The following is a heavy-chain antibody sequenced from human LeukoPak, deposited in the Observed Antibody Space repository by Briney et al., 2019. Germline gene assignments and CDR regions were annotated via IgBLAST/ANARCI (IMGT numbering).Heavy chain of an antibody. J-gene: IGHJ6*02. CDR3: AREPWGAKGAAWGMDV. CDR1: GFTVSNNY. V-gene: IGHV3-53*01. Sequence: GGSLRLSCAASGFTVSNNYMSWVRQAPGKGLEWVSTIKSGSDTYYADSVKGRFTISRDNSKNTLYLQMNSLRAEDTAVYYCAREPWGAKGAAWGMDVWGQGTTVTVSS. D-gene: IGHD1-26*01. CDR2: IKSGSDT.